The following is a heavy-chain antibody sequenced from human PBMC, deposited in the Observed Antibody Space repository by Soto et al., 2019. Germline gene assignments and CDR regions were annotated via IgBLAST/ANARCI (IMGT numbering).Heavy chain of an antibody. J-gene: IGHJ6*02. CDR2: INPNSGGT. Sequence: GPSVKVSCKASGYTFTGYYMHWVRQAPRQGLEWMGWINPNSGGTNYAQKFQGRVTMTRDTSISTAYMELSRLRSDDPAVYYCARVPATDYYYGMDVWGQGTTVTVSS. CDR1: GYTFTGYY. CDR3: ARVPATDYYYGMDV. D-gene: IGHD2-2*01. V-gene: IGHV1-2*02.